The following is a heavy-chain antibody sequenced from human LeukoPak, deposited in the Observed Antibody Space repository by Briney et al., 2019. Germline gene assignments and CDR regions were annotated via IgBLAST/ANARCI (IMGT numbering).Heavy chain of an antibody. CDR3: ARHSSRTLRAFDY. Sequence: SDTPSLTCAVDGGSFSGYYWSWIRQPPGKGLEWIGEINHSGSTNYNPSLKSRVTISVDTSKNQFSLKLSSVTAADTAVYYCARHSSRTLRAFDYWGQGTLVTVSS. D-gene: IGHD6-13*01. V-gene: IGHV4-34*01. CDR1: GGSFSGYY. J-gene: IGHJ4*02. CDR2: INHSGST.